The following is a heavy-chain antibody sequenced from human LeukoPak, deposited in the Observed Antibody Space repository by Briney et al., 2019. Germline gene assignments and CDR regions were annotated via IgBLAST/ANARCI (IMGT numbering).Heavy chain of an antibody. Sequence: PGGSLRLSCAASGFTFDDCAMHWVRQAPGKGLEWVSSISWNSGRMDYADSVKGRFTISRDNAKNSLYLQMNSLRVEDMALYYCAKDVNYSPSGTFDYWGQGTLVTVSS. CDR2: ISWNSGRM. CDR1: GFTFDDCA. J-gene: IGHJ4*02. CDR3: AKDVNYSPSGTFDY. D-gene: IGHD3-10*01. V-gene: IGHV3-9*03.